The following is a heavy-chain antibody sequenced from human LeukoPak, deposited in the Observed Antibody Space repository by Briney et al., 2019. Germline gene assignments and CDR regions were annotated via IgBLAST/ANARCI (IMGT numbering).Heavy chain of an antibody. CDR3: ARSTIFGVEIDF. D-gene: IGHD3-3*01. V-gene: IGHV3-74*01. CDR2: INSDGSST. CDR1: GFTFSSYW. Sequence: QAGGSLRLSCAASGFTFSSYWMHWVRQAPGKGLVWVSRINSDGSSTSYADSVKGRFTISRDNAKNTLYLQMNSLRAEDTALYYCARSTIFGVEIDFWGQGTLVTVSS. J-gene: IGHJ4*02.